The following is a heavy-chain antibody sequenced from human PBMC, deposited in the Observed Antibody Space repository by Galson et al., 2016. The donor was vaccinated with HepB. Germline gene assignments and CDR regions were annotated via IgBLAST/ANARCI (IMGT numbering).Heavy chain of an antibody. D-gene: IGHD3-10*01. Sequence: SETLSLTCSISGGAISNYYWSWIRQPPGKGLEWIGYIYYSGSTKYNSSLKSRVTISVDTSKKQFSLKLSSVTAADTAVYYCASFGELSVYWGQGTLVTVSS. CDR1: GGAISNYY. V-gene: IGHV4-59*01. CDR3: ASFGELSVY. J-gene: IGHJ4*02. CDR2: IYYSGST.